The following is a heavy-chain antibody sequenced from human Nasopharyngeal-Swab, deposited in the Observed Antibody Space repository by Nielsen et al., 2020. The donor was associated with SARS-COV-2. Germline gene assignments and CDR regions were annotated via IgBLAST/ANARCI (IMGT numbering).Heavy chain of an antibody. CDR1: GASISTYY. D-gene: IGHD2-21*02. J-gene: IGHJ3*01. Sequence: SETLSLTFGVSGASISTYYWSWIRQTPGTGLESIGCIHNSGSSNYNPALKSPVTISVDTSKNHLSLKLISAPAADSAVYYCARSSRDWPPKRGALDFWGRGTVVTVSS. V-gene: IGHV4-59*01. CDR2: IHNSGSS. CDR3: ARSSRDWPPKRGALDF.